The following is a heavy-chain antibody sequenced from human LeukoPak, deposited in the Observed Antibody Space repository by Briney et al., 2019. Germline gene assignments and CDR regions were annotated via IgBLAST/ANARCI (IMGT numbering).Heavy chain of an antibody. CDR3: AKDVSGSYYAGGYGEDWFDP. CDR2: ISGSGGST. V-gene: IGHV3-23*01. D-gene: IGHD1-26*01. Sequence: GGSLRLSCAASGFTFSSYAMSWVRQAPGKGLEWVSAISGSGGSTYYADSVKGRFTISRDNSKNTLYLQMNSLRAEDTAVYYCAKDVSGSYYAGGYGEDWFDPWGQGTLVTVSS. CDR1: GFTFSSYA. J-gene: IGHJ5*02.